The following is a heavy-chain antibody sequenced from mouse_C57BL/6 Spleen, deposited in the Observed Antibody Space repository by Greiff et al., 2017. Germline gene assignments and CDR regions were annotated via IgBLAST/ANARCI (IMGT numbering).Heavy chain of an antibody. CDR1: GYTFTNYW. V-gene: IGHV1-63*01. CDR3: AREGLDSSGYNAMDY. CDR2: IYPGGGYT. Sequence: QVQLQQSGAELVRPGTSVKMSCKASGYTFTNYWIGWAKQRPGHGLEWIGDIYPGGGYTNYNEKFKGKATLTADKSSSTAYMQFSSLTSEDSAIYYCAREGLDSSGYNAMDYWGQGTSVTVSS. D-gene: IGHD3-2*02. J-gene: IGHJ4*01.